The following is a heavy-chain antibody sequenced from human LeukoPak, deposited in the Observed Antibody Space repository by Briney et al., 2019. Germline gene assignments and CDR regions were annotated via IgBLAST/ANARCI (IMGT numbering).Heavy chain of an antibody. CDR2: ISSSSSYI. Sequence: GGSLRLSCAASGFTFSSYSMNWVRQAPGKGLEWVSSISSSSSYIYYADSVKGRFTISRDNAKNSLYLQMNSLRAEDTAVYYCAKGSGINHYHWIDPWGQGTLVTVSS. CDR1: GFTFSSYS. CDR3: AKGSGINHYHWIDP. D-gene: IGHD1-14*01. V-gene: IGHV3-21*01. J-gene: IGHJ5*02.